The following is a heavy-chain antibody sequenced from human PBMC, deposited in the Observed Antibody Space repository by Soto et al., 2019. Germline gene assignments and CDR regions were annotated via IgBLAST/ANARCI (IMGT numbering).Heavy chain of an antibody. V-gene: IGHV3-30*18. CDR2: ISDDGSYK. Sequence: QVQLVESGGGVVQPGRSLRLSCAASGFTFSTYGMHWVRQAPGNGLEWVAVISDDGSYKDYSDSAKGRFTVSRDNSKSTLYLQMNSLRTEDTAVYYCAKAVEKAFDIWGQGVMVTFSS. CDR1: GFTFSTYG. J-gene: IGHJ3*02. D-gene: IGHD2-2*01. CDR3: AKAVEKAFDI.